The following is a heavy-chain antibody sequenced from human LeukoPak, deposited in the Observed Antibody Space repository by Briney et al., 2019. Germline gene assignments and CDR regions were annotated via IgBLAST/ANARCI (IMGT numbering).Heavy chain of an antibody. J-gene: IGHJ4*02. D-gene: IGHD3-10*01. V-gene: IGHV4-39*07. CDR1: GGSISSSNYY. CDR3: ARTVDGSGSYYPLHFDY. CDR2: IHYSGST. Sequence: SETLSLTCTVSGGSISSSNYYCGWIRQPPGKGLEWIGSIHYSGSTYYSPSLKSRVTISVDTSKSQFSLKLSSVTAADTAVYYCARTVDGSGSYYPLHFDYWGQGTLVTVSS.